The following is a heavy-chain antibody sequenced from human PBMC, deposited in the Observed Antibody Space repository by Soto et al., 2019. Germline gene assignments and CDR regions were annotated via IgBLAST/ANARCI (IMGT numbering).Heavy chain of an antibody. CDR3: ASSYSGYDHTLGY. CDR1: GGSLSSYY. J-gene: IGHJ4*02. V-gene: IGHV4-59*01. Sequence: SDTLSLTCTVSGGSLSSYYRSWIRQPPGKGLEWIGYIYYSGSTNYNPSLKSRVTISVDTSKNQFSLKLSSVTAADTAVYYCASSYSGYDHTLGYWGQGTLVTVSS. D-gene: IGHD5-12*01. CDR2: IYYSGST.